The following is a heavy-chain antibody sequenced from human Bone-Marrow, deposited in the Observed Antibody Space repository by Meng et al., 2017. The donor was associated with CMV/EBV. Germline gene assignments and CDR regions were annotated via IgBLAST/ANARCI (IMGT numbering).Heavy chain of an antibody. CDR3: ARVESCYGMDV. V-gene: IGHV3-21*01. J-gene: IGHJ6*02. Sequence: GESLKISCAASGFTFSSYSMNWVRQAPGKGLEWVSSISSSSSYIYYADSVKGRFTISRDNAKNSLYLQMNSLRAEDTAVYYCARVESCYGMDVWGQGTTVTVSS. D-gene: IGHD5-24*01. CDR1: GFTFSSYS. CDR2: ISSSSSYI.